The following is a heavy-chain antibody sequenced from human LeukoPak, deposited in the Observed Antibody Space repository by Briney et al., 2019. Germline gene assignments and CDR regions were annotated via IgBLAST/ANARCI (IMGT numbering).Heavy chain of an antibody. Sequence: GGSLRLSCAASEFTLSSYVMGWVRQAPGKGLEWVSVISGGGDSTDYADSGKGRFTISRDNSKNTLYLQMNSLRADDTAVYYCAKGPTVTKFTAFDIWGQGTMVTVSS. CDR1: EFTLSSYV. CDR3: AKGPTVTKFTAFDI. D-gene: IGHD4-17*01. V-gene: IGHV3-23*01. CDR2: ISGGGDST. J-gene: IGHJ3*02.